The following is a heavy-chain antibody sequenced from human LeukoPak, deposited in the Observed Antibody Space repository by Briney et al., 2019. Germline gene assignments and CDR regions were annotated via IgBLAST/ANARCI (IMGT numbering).Heavy chain of an antibody. D-gene: IGHD5-18*01. CDR1: GGSISSSSYY. CDR3: TRLQLKQGYSYGDRGAFDI. CDR2: IYYSGST. V-gene: IGHV4-39*07. J-gene: IGHJ3*02. Sequence: SETLSLTCTVSGGSISSSSYYWGWIRQPPGKGLEWIGSIYYSGSTYYNPSLKSRVTISVDTSKNQFSLKLSSVTAADTAVYYCTRLQLKQGYSYGDRGAFDIWGQGTMVTVSS.